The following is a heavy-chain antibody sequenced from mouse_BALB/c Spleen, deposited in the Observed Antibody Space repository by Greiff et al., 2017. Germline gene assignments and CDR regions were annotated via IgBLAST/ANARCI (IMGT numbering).Heavy chain of an antibody. CDR3: AREVYDGYPPYAMDY. CDR1: GYTFTSYT. D-gene: IGHD2-3*01. V-gene: IGHV1-4*01. CDR2: INPSSGYT. J-gene: IGHJ4*01. Sequence: QVQLKESGAELARPGASVKMSCKASGYTFTSYTMHWVKQRPGQGLEWIGYINPSSGYTNYNQKFKDKATLTADKSSSTAYMQLSSLTSEDSAVYYCAREVYDGYPPYAMDYWGQGTSVTVSS.